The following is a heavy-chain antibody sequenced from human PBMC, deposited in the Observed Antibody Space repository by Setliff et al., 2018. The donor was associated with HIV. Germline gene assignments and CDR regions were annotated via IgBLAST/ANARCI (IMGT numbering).Heavy chain of an antibody. D-gene: IGHD3-3*01. CDR3: ARESFWSGYSPGGFDY. CDR2: INPNSGGT. Sequence: ASVKVSCKASGYTFTDYYMHWVRQAPGQGLEWMGRINPNSGGTNYAQKFQGRVTITADESTSTAYMELSSLRSEDTAVYYCARESFWSGYSPGGFDYWGQGTLVTVSS. J-gene: IGHJ4*02. CDR1: GYTFTDYY. V-gene: IGHV1-2*06.